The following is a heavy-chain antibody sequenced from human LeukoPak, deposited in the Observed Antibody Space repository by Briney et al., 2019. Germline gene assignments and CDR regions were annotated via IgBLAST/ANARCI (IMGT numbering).Heavy chain of an antibody. CDR1: GFTFSTAW. D-gene: IGHD5-24*01. V-gene: IGHV3-15*07. Sequence: GGSLRLSCAASGFTFSTAWMIWVRQAPGKGLEWVGRIKSFNNGGTIDYSAPVKGRFTISRDDSKNTLYLQMNNLKNEDTAIYFCTTPRDGYERAGGQGPLVTVSS. CDR3: TTPRDGYERA. CDR2: IKSFNNGGTI. J-gene: IGHJ4*02.